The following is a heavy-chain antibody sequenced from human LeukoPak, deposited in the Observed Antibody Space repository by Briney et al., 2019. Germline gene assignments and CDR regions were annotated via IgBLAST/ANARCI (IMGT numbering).Heavy chain of an antibody. J-gene: IGHJ4*02. CDR1: GYSFTSYW. D-gene: IGHD6-13*01. CDR2: IYPGDSET. CDR3: ARRIAVSATFDY. Sequence: HGESLKISCKGSGYSFTSYWIAWVRQMPGKGLEWMGIIYPGDSETRYSPSFQGQVTISADKSISTAYLQWSSLTASDTAMYHCARRIAVSATFDYWGQGTLVTVSS. V-gene: IGHV5-51*01.